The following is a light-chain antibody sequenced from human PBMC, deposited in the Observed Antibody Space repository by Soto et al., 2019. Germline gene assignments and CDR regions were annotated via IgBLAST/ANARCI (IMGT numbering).Light chain of an antibody. V-gene: IGKV1-5*01. J-gene: IGKJ5*01. CDR3: QQYNSYSIT. CDR2: DAS. CDR1: QTIGTY. Sequence: IEVTQSPSSLAASLGDRVTITCRASQTIGTYVNWYQQKPGKAPKLLIYDASSLESGVPSRFSGSGSGTQFTLTISSLQPDDFATYFCQQYNSYSITFGQGTRLEIK.